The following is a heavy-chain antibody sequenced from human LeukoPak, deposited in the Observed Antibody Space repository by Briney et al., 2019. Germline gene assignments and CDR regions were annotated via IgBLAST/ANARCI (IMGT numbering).Heavy chain of an antibody. CDR3: ARDLLNEGNHLDY. J-gene: IGHJ4*02. Sequence: SETLSLTCTVSGGSISSGDYYWSWVRQPPGKGLEWIGYIYYSGSTYYNPSLKSRVTISVDTSKNQFSLKLSSVAAADTAVYYCARDLLNEGNHLDYWGQGTLVTVPS. D-gene: IGHD4-23*01. V-gene: IGHV4-30-4*01. CDR2: IYYSGST. CDR1: GGSISSGDYY.